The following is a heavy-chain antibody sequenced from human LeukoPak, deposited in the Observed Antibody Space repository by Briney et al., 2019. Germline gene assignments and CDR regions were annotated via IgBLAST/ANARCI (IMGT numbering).Heavy chain of an antibody. J-gene: IGHJ3*02. Sequence: GGSLRLSCAASGFTFRNYGMHWVRQTPGKGLEWVAVIWSNGVNKYYGDSVKGRFTTSRDNSENTLSLQMNDLRAEDTGVYYCVKERAPFDAFDNWGQGTVVTVS. V-gene: IGHV3-33*06. CDR1: GFTFRNYG. CDR3: VKERAPFDAFDN. CDR2: IWSNGVNK.